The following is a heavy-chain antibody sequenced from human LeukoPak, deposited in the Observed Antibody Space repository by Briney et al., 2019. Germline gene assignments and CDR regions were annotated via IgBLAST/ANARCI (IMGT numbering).Heavy chain of an antibody. CDR2: ISSSSSTI. V-gene: IGHV3-48*01. J-gene: IGHJ4*02. CDR1: GFTFSSYE. CDR3: ARGGRGGYYSGIDY. Sequence: GGSLRLSCAASGFTFSSYEMNWVRQAPGKGLEWVSYISSSSSTIYYADSVRGRFTISRDNAKNSLYLQMNSLRAEDTAVYYCARGGRGGYYSGIDYWGQGTLVTVSS. D-gene: IGHD3-22*01.